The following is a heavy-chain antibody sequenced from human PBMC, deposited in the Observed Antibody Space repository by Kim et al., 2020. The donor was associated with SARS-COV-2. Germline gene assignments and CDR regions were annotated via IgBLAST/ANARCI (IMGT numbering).Heavy chain of an antibody. CDR2: INPNSGGT. D-gene: IGHD6-19*01. CDR1: GYTFTGYY. V-gene: IGHV1-2*06. Sequence: ASVKVSCKASGYTFTGYYMHWVRQAPGQGLEWMGRINPNSGGTNYAQKFQGRVTMTRDTSISTAYMELSRLRSDDTAVYYCAAGVWGIAVAGGYAFDIWGQGTMVTVSS. J-gene: IGHJ3*02. CDR3: AAGVWGIAVAGGYAFDI.